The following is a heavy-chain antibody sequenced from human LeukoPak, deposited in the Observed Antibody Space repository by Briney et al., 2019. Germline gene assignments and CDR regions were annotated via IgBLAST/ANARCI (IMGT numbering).Heavy chain of an antibody. V-gene: IGHV3-9*01. CDR2: ISWNSGSI. CDR1: GFTFDDYA. J-gene: IGHJ6*02. Sequence: GGSLRLSCAASGFTFDDYAMHWVRQAPGKGLEWVSGISWNSGSIGHADSVKGRFTISRDNAKNSLYLQMNGLRAEDTALYYCAKVFRRNYYGMDVWGQGTTVTVSS. CDR3: AKVFRRNYYGMDV.